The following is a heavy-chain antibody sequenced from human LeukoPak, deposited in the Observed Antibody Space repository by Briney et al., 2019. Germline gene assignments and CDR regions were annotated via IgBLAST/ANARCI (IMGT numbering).Heavy chain of an antibody. J-gene: IGHJ4*02. D-gene: IGHD3-3*01. CDR1: GYTFTGYY. CDR2: INPNSGGT. Sequence: GASVKVSCKASGYTFTGYYMHWVRQAPGQGLEWMGWINPNSGGTNYAQRFQGRVTMTRDTSISTAYMELSRQRSDDTAVYYCARDGPYDFWSGYYPNWGQGTLVTVSS. V-gene: IGHV1-2*02. CDR3: ARDGPYDFWSGYYPN.